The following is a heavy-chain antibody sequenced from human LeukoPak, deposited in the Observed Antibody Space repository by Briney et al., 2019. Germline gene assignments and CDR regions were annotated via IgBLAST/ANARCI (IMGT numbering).Heavy chain of an antibody. J-gene: IGHJ4*02. CDR1: GGSISSGSYY. CDR2: IYTSGST. V-gene: IGHV4-61*02. D-gene: IGHD3-10*01. Sequence: SETLSLTCTVSGGSISSGSYYWSWNRQPAGKGLEWIGRIYTSGSTNYNPSLKSRVTISVDTSRNQFSLKLSSVTAADTAVYYCASERRITMVRGVIHSMFDYWGQGTLVTVSS. CDR3: ASERRITMVRGVIHSMFDY.